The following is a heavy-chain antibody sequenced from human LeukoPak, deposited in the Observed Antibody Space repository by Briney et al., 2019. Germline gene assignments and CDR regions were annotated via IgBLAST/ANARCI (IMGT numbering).Heavy chain of an antibody. CDR2: INPNSGGT. Sequence: ASVKVSCKASGYTFTGYYMHWVRQAPGQGLEWMGWINPNSGGTNYAQKFQGRVTMTRDTSISTAYMELSRLRSDDTALYYCASSLLIYDILTGFSRPYYYYGMDVWGQGTTVTVSS. D-gene: IGHD3-9*01. J-gene: IGHJ6*02. CDR1: GYTFTGYY. V-gene: IGHV1-2*02. CDR3: ASSLLIYDILTGFSRPYYYYGMDV.